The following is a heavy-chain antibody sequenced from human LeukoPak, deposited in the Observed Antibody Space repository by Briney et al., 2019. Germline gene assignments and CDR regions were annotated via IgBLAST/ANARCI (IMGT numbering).Heavy chain of an antibody. CDR1: GFTVSSNY. CDR3: ARVGGQWLVRPYFDY. Sequence: PGGSLRLSCAASGFTVSSNYMSWVRQAPGKGLEWVSVIYRGGSTYYAVSVTCRFTISRDISMNTLYLQMNSLRAEDTAVYYCARVGGQWLVRPYFDYWGQGTLVTVSS. J-gene: IGHJ4*02. CDR2: IYRGGST. V-gene: IGHV3-53*01. D-gene: IGHD6-19*01.